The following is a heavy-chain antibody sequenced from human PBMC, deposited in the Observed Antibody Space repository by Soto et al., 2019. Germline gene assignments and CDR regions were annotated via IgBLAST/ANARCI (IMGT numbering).Heavy chain of an antibody. D-gene: IGHD6-13*01. J-gene: IGHJ6*02. V-gene: IGHV4-39*01. CDR1: GGSISSDSHH. Sequence: PSETVSLTSTVSGGSISSDSHHWDWIRQPPGKGPEWIGSIFFTGRTYYNPSLKSRVTISVDTSKNQFSLAMNYVTAADTAVYYCASSNIAAAGFYYYGMDVWGRGTTVT. CDR2: IFFTGRT. CDR3: ASSNIAAAGFYYYGMDV.